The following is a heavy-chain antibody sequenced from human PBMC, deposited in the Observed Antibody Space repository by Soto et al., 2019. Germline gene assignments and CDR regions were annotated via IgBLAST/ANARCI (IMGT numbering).Heavy chain of an antibody. Sequence: SETLSLTCAVSGGSISSSNWRSWVRQPPGKGLEWIGEIYHSGSTNYNPSLKSRVTISVDKSKNQFSLKLSSVTAADTAVYYCARVDSSATFFDYWGQGTQVTVSS. D-gene: IGHD6-6*01. CDR3: ARVDSSATFFDY. J-gene: IGHJ4*02. V-gene: IGHV4-4*02. CDR2: IYHSGST. CDR1: GGSISSSNW.